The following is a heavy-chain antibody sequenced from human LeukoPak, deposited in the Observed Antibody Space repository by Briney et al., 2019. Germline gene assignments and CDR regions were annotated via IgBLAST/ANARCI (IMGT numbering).Heavy chain of an antibody. J-gene: IGHJ4*02. V-gene: IGHV1-8*02. CDR3: ARAGGYCGRISCPYYFDY. CDR2: MNPNSGNT. D-gene: IGHD2-15*01. Sequence: ASVKVSCKASGYTFTGYYMHWVRQATGQGLEGMGWMNPNSGNTGYAQKFQGRVTMTRNTSISTAYMELSSLRSEDTAVYYCARAGGYCGRISCPYYFDYWGQGSLVAVSS. CDR1: GYTFTGYY.